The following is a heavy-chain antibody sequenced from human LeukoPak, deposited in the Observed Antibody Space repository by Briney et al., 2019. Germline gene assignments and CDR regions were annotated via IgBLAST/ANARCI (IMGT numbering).Heavy chain of an antibody. Sequence: SQTLSLTCAVSGGSFSSDGYSWSWIRQPPGKGLEWIGYIYHSGSAYYNPSLKSRVTMSVDRSRNQFSLKVNSVTAADTAVYYCARGGSGSYRPFDPWGRGTLVTVSS. CDR3: ARGGSGSYRPFDP. V-gene: IGHV4-30-2*01. CDR1: GGSFSSDGYS. CDR2: IYHSGSA. D-gene: IGHD3-10*01. J-gene: IGHJ5*02.